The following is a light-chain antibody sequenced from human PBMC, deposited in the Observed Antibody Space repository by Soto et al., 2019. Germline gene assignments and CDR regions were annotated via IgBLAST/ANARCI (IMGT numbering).Light chain of an antibody. CDR3: QQYYSSPHT. CDR1: QSVLYSPNNKNY. Sequence: DIVMTQSPDSLAVSLGERATINCKSSQSVLYSPNNKNYLAWYQQKPGQPPKLLIYWASTRESGVPDRFSGSGSGTDFALTISSLQAEDVAVYYCQQYYSSPHTFGQGTKLEIK. V-gene: IGKV4-1*01. CDR2: WAS. J-gene: IGKJ2*01.